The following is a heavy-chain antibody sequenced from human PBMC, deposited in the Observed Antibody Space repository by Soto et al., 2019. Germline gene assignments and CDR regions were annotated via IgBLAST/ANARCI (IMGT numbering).Heavy chain of an antibody. CDR1: GFTFSSSA. CDR3: AKGGIAARPLGYYYYGMDV. CDR2: ISGSGGST. V-gene: IGHV3-23*01. D-gene: IGHD6-6*01. J-gene: IGHJ6*02. Sequence: GGSLRLSCAASGFTFSSSAMSWVRQAPGKGLEWVSAISGSGGSTYYADSVKGRFTISRDKSKNTLYLQMNSLRAEDTAVYYCAKGGIAARPLGYYYYGMDVWGQGTTVTVSS.